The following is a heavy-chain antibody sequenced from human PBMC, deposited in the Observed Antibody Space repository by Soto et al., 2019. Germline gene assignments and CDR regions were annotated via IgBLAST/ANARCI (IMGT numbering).Heavy chain of an antibody. Sequence: EVQLLESGGGLVQPGGSLRLSCAASGFTFSSYAMSWVRQAPGKGLEWVSAISGSGGNTYYADSVKGRFTISRDNSKNTLYLQMNSLRAEDTARYYCATDSLQQWLILGDYWGQGTLVTVSS. J-gene: IGHJ4*02. CDR2: ISGSGGNT. CDR1: GFTFSSYA. D-gene: IGHD6-19*01. CDR3: ATDSLQQWLILGDY. V-gene: IGHV3-23*01.